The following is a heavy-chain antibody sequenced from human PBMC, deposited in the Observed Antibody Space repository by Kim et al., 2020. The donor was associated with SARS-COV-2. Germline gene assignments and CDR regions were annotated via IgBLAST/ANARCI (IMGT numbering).Heavy chain of an antibody. Sequence: RFTIARDNAKNSLYLQMNSLRAEDTAVYYCARPGGNCSSTSCYTYWYFDLWGRGTLVTVSS. J-gene: IGHJ2*01. V-gene: IGHV3-11*06. D-gene: IGHD2-2*01. CDR3: ARPGGNCSSTSCYTYWYFDL.